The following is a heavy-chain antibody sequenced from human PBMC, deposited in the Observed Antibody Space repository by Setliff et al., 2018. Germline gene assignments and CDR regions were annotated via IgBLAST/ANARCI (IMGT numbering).Heavy chain of an antibody. V-gene: IGHV3-11*01. CDR3: ARDGAGWYYYDSSGYYRYYFDY. D-gene: IGHD3-22*01. CDR1: GFTFSDYY. J-gene: IGHJ4*02. CDR2: ISSSGSTI. Sequence: GGSLRLSCAASGFTFSDYYMSWIRQAPGKGLEWVSYISSSGSTIYYADSVKGRFNISRDKAKNSLYLQMNSLRAEDTAVYYCARDGAGWYYYDSSGYYRYYFDYWGQGTLVTVSS.